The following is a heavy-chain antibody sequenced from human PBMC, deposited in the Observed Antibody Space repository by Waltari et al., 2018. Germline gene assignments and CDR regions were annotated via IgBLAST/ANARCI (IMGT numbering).Heavy chain of an antibody. CDR3: ARASGIDILTGYYSGFDY. Sequence: QVQLVQSGAEVKKPGSSVKVSCKASGGTFSSYAISWVRQAPGQGLEWMGGIIPIFGTANYAQKFQGRVTITTDESTSTAYMELSSLRSEDTAVYYCARASGIDILTGYYSGFDYWGQGTLVTVSS. CDR2: IIPIFGTA. CDR1: GGTFSSYA. V-gene: IGHV1-69*05. J-gene: IGHJ4*02. D-gene: IGHD3-9*01.